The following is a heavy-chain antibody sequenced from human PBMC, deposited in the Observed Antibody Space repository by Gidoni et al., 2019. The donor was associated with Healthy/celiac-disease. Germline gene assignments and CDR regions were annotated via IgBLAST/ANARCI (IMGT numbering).Heavy chain of an antibody. CDR1: GFIFSSDA. Sequence: EVQLLESGGGLVQPGGSLRLTCSASGFIFSSDAMSWVRQAPGKGLEWVSAISGSGGSTYYADSVKGRFTISRDNSKNTLYLQMNSLRAEDTAVYYCAKDGGSTSLTSWGGWFDPWGQGTLVTVSS. J-gene: IGHJ5*02. CDR2: ISGSGGST. V-gene: IGHV3-23*01. CDR3: AKDGGSTSLTSWGGWFDP. D-gene: IGHD2-2*01.